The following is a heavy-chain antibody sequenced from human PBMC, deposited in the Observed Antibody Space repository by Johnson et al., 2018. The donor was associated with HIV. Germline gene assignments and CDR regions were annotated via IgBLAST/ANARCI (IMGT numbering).Heavy chain of an antibody. V-gene: IGHV3-11*04. D-gene: IGHD6-19*01. CDR2: ISSSGSTT. J-gene: IGHJ3*02. CDR1: GFMFSDYY. CDR3: VRDRGSGWDDAFDI. Sequence: VQLVESGGGLVKPGGSLRLSCVASGFMFSDYYMGWVRQAPGKGLEWISYISSSGSTTYYADSVKGRFTISRDNAKNSLYLQMNTLRAEDTAVYYCVRDRGSGWDDAFDIWGQGTMVTVSS.